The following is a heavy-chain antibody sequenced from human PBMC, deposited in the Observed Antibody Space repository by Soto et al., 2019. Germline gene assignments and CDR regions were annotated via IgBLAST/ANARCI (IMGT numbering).Heavy chain of an antibody. Sequence: GGSLRLSCAASGFTFDDYAMHWVRQAPGKGLEWVSGISWNSGSIGYADSVKGRFTISRDNAKNSLYLQMNSLRAEDTALYYCAKDKAIFGVGNMDAWGKGTTVTVSS. J-gene: IGHJ6*03. V-gene: IGHV3-9*01. CDR3: AKDKAIFGVGNMDA. D-gene: IGHD3-3*01. CDR1: GFTFDDYA. CDR2: ISWNSGSI.